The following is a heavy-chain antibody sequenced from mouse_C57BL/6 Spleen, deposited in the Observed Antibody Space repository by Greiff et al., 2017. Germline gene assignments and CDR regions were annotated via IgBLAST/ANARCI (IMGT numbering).Heavy chain of an antibody. V-gene: IGHV1-7*01. J-gene: IGHJ2*01. Sequence: QVQLQQSGAELAKPGASVKLSCKASGYTFTSYWMHWVKQRPGQGLEWIGYINPSSGYTKYNQKFKDKATLTADKSSSTAYMQLSSLTYEDAAVYDCAIRIITTVVEDYWGQGTTLTVAA. CDR3: AIRIITTVVEDY. D-gene: IGHD1-1*01. CDR1: GYTFTSYW. CDR2: INPSSGYT.